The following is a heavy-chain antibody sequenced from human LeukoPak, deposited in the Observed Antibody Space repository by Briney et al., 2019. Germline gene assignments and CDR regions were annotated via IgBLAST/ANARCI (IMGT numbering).Heavy chain of an antibody. CDR3: ARSGGGNPRWFDP. J-gene: IGHJ5*02. CDR1: GFTFSSYA. CDR2: ISYDGSNK. Sequence: PGGSLRLSCAASGFTFSSYAMHWVRQAPGKGLEWVAVISYDGSNKYYADSVKGRFTISRDNSKNTLYLQMNSLRAEDTAVYYCARSGGGNPRWFDPWGQGTLVTVSS. D-gene: IGHD4-23*01. V-gene: IGHV3-30*04.